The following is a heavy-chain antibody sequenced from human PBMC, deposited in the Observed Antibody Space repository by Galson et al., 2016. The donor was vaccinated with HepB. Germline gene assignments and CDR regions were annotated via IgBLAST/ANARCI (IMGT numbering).Heavy chain of an antibody. J-gene: IGHJ4*02. CDR2: IIPIFHTT. CDR3: ARESSGLTYGDYDY. Sequence: SCKASGGTFSSYAFAWVRQAPGQGLEWMGGIIPIFHTTNYAQNFQGRVTITADESTSTAYIELSSLRVKDTAVYYCARESSGLTYGDYDYWGQGTLVIVSS. CDR1: GGTFSSYA. V-gene: IGHV1-69*01. D-gene: IGHD4-17*01.